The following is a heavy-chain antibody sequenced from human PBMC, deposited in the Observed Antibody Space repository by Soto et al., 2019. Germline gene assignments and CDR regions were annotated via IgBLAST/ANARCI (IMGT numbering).Heavy chain of an antibody. CDR2: IFYAGAI. CDR3: AKYTGYESLFYFDS. J-gene: IGHJ4*01. D-gene: IGHD5-12*01. CDR1: GGSISSDY. V-gene: IGHV4-59*01. Sequence: PSETLSLTRIVSGGSISSDYWGWIRQPPGKGLEWIGYIFYAGAINYNPSLKSRVTISIDASEKQFSLNLTSVTAADTAFYYCAKYTGYESLFYFDSWGRGLQVTVSS.